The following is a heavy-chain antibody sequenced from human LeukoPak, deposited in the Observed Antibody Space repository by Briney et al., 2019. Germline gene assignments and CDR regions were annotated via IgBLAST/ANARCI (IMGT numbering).Heavy chain of an antibody. D-gene: IGHD6-13*01. Sequence: GGSLRLSCATSGFTFSSYAMSRVRQAPGKGLEWVSAISGSGGSTYYADSVKGRFTISRDNSKNTLYLQMNSLRAEDTAVYYCAKPKRSDSSSWYGYWGQGTLVTVSS. CDR2: ISGSGGST. CDR1: GFTFSSYA. CDR3: AKPKRSDSSSWYGY. V-gene: IGHV3-23*01. J-gene: IGHJ4*02.